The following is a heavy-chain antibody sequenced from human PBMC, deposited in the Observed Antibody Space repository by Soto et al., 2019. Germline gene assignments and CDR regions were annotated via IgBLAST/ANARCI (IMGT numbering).Heavy chain of an antibody. D-gene: IGHD5-12*01. CDR3: ARVGHNGYDLDFDY. V-gene: IGHV3-33*01. J-gene: IGHJ4*02. CDR2: IWNDGSEK. Sequence: QVQLFQSGGGVGQPGGSLRLSCAASGFTFSLYGMHWVRQAPGKGLEWVAVIWNDGSEKNYADSVKGRFTLSGDSSKNTLYLEMNSLRVEDTAVYYCARVGHNGYDLDFDYWGQGTLVTVSS. CDR1: GFTFSLYG.